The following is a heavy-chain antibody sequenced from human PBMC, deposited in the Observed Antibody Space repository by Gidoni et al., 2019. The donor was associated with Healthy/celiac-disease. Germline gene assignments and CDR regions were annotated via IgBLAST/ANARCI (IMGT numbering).Heavy chain of an antibody. CDR1: GFTFDDYA. V-gene: IGHV3-9*01. CDR3: AGGLQIRRGFDY. D-gene: IGHD1-1*01. CDR2: ISWNSGSI. J-gene: IGHJ4*02. Sequence: EVQLVESGGGLVQPGRSLSISCAASGFTFDDYAMHWVLQAPGKGLEWVSGISWNSGSIGYADSVKGRFTISRDNAKNSLYLQMNSLRAEDTALYYCAGGLQIRRGFDYWGQGTLVTVSS.